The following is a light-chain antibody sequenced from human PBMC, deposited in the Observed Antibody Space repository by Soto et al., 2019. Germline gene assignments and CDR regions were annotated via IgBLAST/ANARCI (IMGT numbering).Light chain of an antibody. Sequence: DIQLTQSPSSLSASVEERVTITCRASQSISSYLNWYQQKPGTAPKLLIYAASSLQSGVPSRFSGRGSGTYYTLTISSLQPEDFATYYCQQSSSPPHTFGQGTKLEI. CDR2: AAS. CDR3: QQSSSPPHT. J-gene: IGKJ2*01. V-gene: IGKV1-39*01. CDR1: QSISSY.